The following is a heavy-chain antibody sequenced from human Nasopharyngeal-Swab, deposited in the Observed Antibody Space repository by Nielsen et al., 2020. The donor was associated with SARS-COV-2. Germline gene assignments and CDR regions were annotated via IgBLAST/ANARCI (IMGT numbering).Heavy chain of an antibody. CDR2: ISYDGSNK. CDR3: AKEEAAAGFWYFDL. V-gene: IGHV3-30*18. Sequence: GESLKISCVCSGFTFSSYGMHWVRQAPGKGLEWVAVISYDGSNKYYADSVKGRFTISRDNSKNTLYLQMNSLRAEDTAVYYCAKEEAAAGFWYFDLWGRGTLVTVSS. J-gene: IGHJ2*01. CDR1: GFTFSSYG. D-gene: IGHD6-13*01.